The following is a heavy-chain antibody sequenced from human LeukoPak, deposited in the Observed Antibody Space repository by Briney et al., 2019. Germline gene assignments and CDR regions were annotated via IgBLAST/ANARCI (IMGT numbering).Heavy chain of an antibody. V-gene: IGHV4-30-2*05. D-gene: IGHD5-18*01. CDR1: GGSISSGGYS. Sequence: SETLSLTCAVSGGSISSGGYSWGWIRQPPGKGLEWIGYIYNSGSTYYNPSLKSRVTISVDTSKNQFSLKLSSVTAADTAVYFCAIGTAMANSPRGTPSGYGMDVWGQGTTVTVSS. CDR3: AIGTAMANSPRGTPSGYGMDV. J-gene: IGHJ6*02. CDR2: IYNSGST.